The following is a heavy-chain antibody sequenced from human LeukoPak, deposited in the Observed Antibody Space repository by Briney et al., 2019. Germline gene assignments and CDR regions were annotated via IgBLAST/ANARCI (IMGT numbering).Heavy chain of an antibody. J-gene: IGHJ4*02. CDR1: GGSISSGDYY. Sequence: SETLSLTCTVSGGSISSGDYYWSWIRQPPGKGLEWIGYIYYSGSTYYNPSLKSRVTISVDTSKNQFSLKLSFVTAADTAVYYCARAYYYDSSGYYYDYWGQGTLVTVSS. CDR2: IYYSGST. CDR3: ARAYYYDSSGYYYDY. D-gene: IGHD3-22*01. V-gene: IGHV4-30-4*01.